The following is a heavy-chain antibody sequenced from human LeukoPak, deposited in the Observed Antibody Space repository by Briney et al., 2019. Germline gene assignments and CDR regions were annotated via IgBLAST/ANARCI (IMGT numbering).Heavy chain of an antibody. CDR1: GFTFSSYW. D-gene: IGHD3-22*01. CDR2: ITGDGRGA. CDR3: AKRGVVIRVILVGFHKEAYYFDS. V-gene: IGHV3-74*01. Sequence: TGGSLRLSCAASGFTFSSYWMHWVRQAPGKGLVWVSRITGDGRGANYADSVKGRFTISRDNPKNTLYLQMNSLRAEDTAVYFCAKRGVVIRVILVGFHKEAYYFDSWGQGALVTVSS. J-gene: IGHJ4*02.